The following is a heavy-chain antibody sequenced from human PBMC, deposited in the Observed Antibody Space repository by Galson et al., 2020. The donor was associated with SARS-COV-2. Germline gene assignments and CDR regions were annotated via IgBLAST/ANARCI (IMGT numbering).Heavy chain of an antibody. CDR1: GGSISSYY. V-gene: IGHV4-59*01. CDR2: IYYSGST. Sequence: SETLSLTCTVSGGSISSYYWSWIRQPPGKGLEWIGYIYYSGSTNYNPSLKSRVTISVDTSKNQFSLELSSVTAADTAVYYCARDRDYGYGMDVWGQGTTVTVSS. J-gene: IGHJ6*02. CDR3: ARDRDYGYGMDV.